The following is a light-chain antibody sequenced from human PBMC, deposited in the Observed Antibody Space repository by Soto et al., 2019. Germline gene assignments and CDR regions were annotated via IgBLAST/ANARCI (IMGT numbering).Light chain of an antibody. CDR2: GAS. J-gene: IGKJ1*01. CDR3: QQYNNWVT. CDR1: QSVSSN. V-gene: IGKV3-15*01. Sequence: ETLVTQSPATLAVSPAERATLSCRASQSVSSNLAWYQQKPGQAPRLLIYGASTRATGSPASCSGSGAWTEITLSISILQSEDFAVYYCQQYNNWVTFGQGTKVDIK.